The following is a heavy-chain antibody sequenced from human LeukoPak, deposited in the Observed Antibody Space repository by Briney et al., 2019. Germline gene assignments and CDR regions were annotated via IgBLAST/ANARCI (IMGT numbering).Heavy chain of an antibody. Sequence: GGSLRLSCTASGFNFGDYTMSWFRQAPGKGLGWVGFIRSKTYGGTTEDAASVKGRFTISRDDPKSIAYLQMNSLKSEDTAVYYCIRGGANSPFDYWGQGTLVTVSS. CDR1: GFNFGDYT. CDR3: IRGGANSPFDY. J-gene: IGHJ4*02. V-gene: IGHV3-49*03. CDR2: IRSKTYGGTT. D-gene: IGHD1-1*01.